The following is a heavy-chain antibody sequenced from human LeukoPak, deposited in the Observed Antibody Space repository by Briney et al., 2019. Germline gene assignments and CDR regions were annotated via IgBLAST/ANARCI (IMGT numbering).Heavy chain of an antibody. CDR2: IYPGDSDI. D-gene: IGHD4-23*01. CDR3: ARQFGGNSEFDY. CDR1: GYNFASDW. V-gene: IGHV5-51*01. Sequence: GESLKISCKGSGYNFASDWIGWVRQMPGKGLEWMGIIYPGDSDIRYSPSFQGQVTISADKSISTAYLQWSSLKASGTAMYYCARQFGGNSEFDYWGQGTLVTVSS. J-gene: IGHJ4*02.